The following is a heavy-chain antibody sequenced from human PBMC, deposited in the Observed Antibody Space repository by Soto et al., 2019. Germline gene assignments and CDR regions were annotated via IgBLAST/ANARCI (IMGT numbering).Heavy chain of an antibody. V-gene: IGHV4-4*07. CDR2: IYTSGST. Sequence: SETLSLTCTVSGDSMSKYYWSWIRQPAGKGLEWIGRIYTSGSTNCNPSLKSRVNMSIDTSNNHFSLNLKSVTAADAAVYYCARTVGAAYYFDFWGQGALVTVSS. D-gene: IGHD1-26*01. CDR1: GDSMSKYY. CDR3: ARTVGAAYYFDF. J-gene: IGHJ4*02.